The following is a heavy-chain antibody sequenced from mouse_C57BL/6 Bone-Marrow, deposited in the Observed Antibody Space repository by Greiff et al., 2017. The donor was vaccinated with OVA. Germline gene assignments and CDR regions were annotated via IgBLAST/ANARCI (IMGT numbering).Heavy chain of an antibody. CDR3: ARERGFYYAMDY. J-gene: IGHJ4*01. V-gene: IGHV5-16*01. CDR2: INYDGSST. Sequence: DVKLVESEGGLVQPGSSMKLSCTASGFTFSDYYMAWVRQVPEKGLEWVANINYDGSSTYYLDSLKSRFIISRDNAKNILYLQMSSLKSEDTATYYCARERGFYYAMDYWGQGTSVTVSS. CDR1: GFTFSDYY.